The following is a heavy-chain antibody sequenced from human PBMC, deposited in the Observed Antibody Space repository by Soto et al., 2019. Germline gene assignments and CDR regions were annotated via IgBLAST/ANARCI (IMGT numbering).Heavy chain of an antibody. CDR3: ARGGIVVVPAPHLFDY. CDR2: TNPNSGGT. D-gene: IGHD2-2*01. Sequence: ASVKVSCKDSGYTFTGYYMHWVRQAPGQGLEWMGWTNPNSGGTNYAQKFQGWVTMTRDTSISTAYMELSRLRSDDTAVYYCARGGIVVVPAPHLFDYWGQGTLVTVSS. J-gene: IGHJ4*02. V-gene: IGHV1-2*04. CDR1: GYTFTGYY.